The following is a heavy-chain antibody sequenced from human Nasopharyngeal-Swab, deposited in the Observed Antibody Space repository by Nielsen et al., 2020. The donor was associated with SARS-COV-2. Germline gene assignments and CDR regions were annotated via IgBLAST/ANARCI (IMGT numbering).Heavy chain of an antibody. Sequence: SLKISCAASGFSSSDYYMSWIRQAPGKGLEWVAYISSDRSIYTFYADSVKGRFTISRDTAKNSLSLQMDSLRVEDTAVYFCARVEDNFGDYIDYWGQGTLVVVSS. CDR3: ARVEDNFGDYIDY. V-gene: IGHV3-11*06. CDR2: ISSDRSIYT. D-gene: IGHD4-17*01. CDR1: GFSSSDYY. J-gene: IGHJ4*02.